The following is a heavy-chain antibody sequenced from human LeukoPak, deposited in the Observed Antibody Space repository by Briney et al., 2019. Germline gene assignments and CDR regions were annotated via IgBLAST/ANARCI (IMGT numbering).Heavy chain of an antibody. CDR3: AASKIVVPAAIRPYWYFDL. J-gene: IGHJ2*01. CDR1: GGSISSYY. V-gene: IGHV4-4*07. D-gene: IGHD2-2*02. Sequence: PSETLSLTCTVSGGSISSYYWSWIRQPPGKGLEWIGRIYTSGSTNYNPSLKSRVTMSVDTSKNQFSLKLSSVTAADTAVYYCAASKIVVPAAIRPYWYFDLWGRGTLVTVSS. CDR2: IYTSGST.